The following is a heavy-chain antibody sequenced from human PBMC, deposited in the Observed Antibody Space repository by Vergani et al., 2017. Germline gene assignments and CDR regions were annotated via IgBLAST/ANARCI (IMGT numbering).Heavy chain of an antibody. J-gene: IGHJ4*02. CDR1: GFTFSNSA. Sequence: EVHLLESGGGQVEAGGSLRLSCVASGFTFSNSAMSWVRQTSGKGLEWVSAISGHGDRTYYADSVKGRFTISRDNSKNTLYLQMNSLRAEDTAVYYCARGASGDYVSSFDYWDQGTLVTVSS. CDR2: ISGHGDRT. D-gene: IGHD4-17*01. V-gene: IGHV3-23*01. CDR3: ARGASGDYVSSFDY.